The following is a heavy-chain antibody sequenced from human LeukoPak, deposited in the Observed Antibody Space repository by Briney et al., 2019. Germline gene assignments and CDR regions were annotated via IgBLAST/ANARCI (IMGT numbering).Heavy chain of an antibody. CDR2: IYYSGST. J-gene: IGHJ4*02. V-gene: IGHV4-59*08. CDR3: ARGGSSGYYASFDY. D-gene: IGHD3-22*01. CDR1: GGSISSYY. Sequence: SETLSLTCTVSGGSISSYYWSRIRRPPGKGLEWIGYIYYSGSTNYNPSLKSRVTISVDTSKNQFSLKLSSVTAADTAVYYCARGGSSGYYASFDYWGQGTLVTVSS.